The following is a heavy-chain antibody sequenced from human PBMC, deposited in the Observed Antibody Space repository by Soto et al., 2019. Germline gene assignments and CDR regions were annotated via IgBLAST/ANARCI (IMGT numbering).Heavy chain of an antibody. V-gene: IGHV1-18*04. CDR3: ARDPAAAGTDYYYYGMDV. CDR1: GYTFTSYG. D-gene: IGHD6-13*01. J-gene: IGHJ6*02. Sequence: QVQLVQSGAEVKKPGASVKVSCKASGYTFTSYGISWVRQAPGQGLEWMGWISAYNGNTNYAQKLQGRVTMTTDTATSTAYMELRSLRSDDTAVYYCARDPAAAGTDYYYYGMDVWGQGTTVTVSS. CDR2: ISAYNGNT.